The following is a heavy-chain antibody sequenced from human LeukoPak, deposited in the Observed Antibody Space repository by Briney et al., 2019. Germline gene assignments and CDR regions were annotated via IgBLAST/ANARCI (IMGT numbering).Heavy chain of an antibody. V-gene: IGHV4-59*11. CDR3: ARSGDSSAYYSF. CDR2: VYYVGST. CDR1: GASIGSHH. Sequence: PSETLSLTCTVSGASIGSHHWTWIRQPPGKGLEWIGNVYYVGSTSYSPSLKSRVTISLDTSKNQFSLEMNSVTAADTAVYYCARSGDSSAYYSFWGQGILVTVSS. J-gene: IGHJ4*02. D-gene: IGHD3-22*01.